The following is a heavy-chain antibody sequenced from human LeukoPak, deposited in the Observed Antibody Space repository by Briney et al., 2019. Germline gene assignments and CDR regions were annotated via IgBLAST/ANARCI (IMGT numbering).Heavy chain of an antibody. V-gene: IGHV4-30-4*07. CDR2: IYYSGST. Sequence: KPSQTLSLTCAVSGGSISSGGYSWSWIRQPPGKGLEWIGYIYYSGSTNYNPSLKSRVTISVDTSKNQFSLKLSSVTAADTAVYYCARGRLEWLLQSPSDAFDIWGQGTMVTVSS. CDR3: ARGRLEWLLQSPSDAFDI. D-gene: IGHD3-3*01. J-gene: IGHJ3*02. CDR1: GGSISSGGYS.